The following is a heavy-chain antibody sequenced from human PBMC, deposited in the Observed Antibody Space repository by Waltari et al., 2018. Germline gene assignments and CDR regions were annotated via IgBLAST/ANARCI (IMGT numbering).Heavy chain of an antibody. D-gene: IGHD5-12*01. CDR3: ARENGGYDGRHWFDP. CDR1: GGTFSSYA. J-gene: IGHJ5*02. Sequence: QVQLVQSGAEVKKPGSSVKVSCKASGGTFSSYAISWVRQAPGQGLEWMGGIIPILGIANYAQKFQGRVTITADESTSTAYMELSSLRSEDTAVYYCARENGGYDGRHWFDPWGQGTLVTVSS. V-gene: IGHV1-69*04. CDR2: IIPILGIA.